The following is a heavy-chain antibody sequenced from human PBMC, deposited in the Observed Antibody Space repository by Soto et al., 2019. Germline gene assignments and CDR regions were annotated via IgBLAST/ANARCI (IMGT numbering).Heavy chain of an antibody. CDR2: IYYSGST. J-gene: IGHJ4*02. D-gene: IGHD1-26*01. CDR1: GGSISSYY. V-gene: IGHV4-59*01. Sequence: SETLSLTCTVSGGSISSYYWSWIRQPPGKGLEWIGYIYYSGSTNYNPSLKSRVTISVDTSKNQFSLKLSSVTAADTAVYYCARGPIGGSYEVVGVDYWGQGPLVTVSS. CDR3: ARGPIGGSYEVVGVDY.